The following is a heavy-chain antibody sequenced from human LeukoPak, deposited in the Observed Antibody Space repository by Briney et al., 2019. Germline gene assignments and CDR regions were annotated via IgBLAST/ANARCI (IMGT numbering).Heavy chain of an antibody. D-gene: IGHD3-10*01. J-gene: IGHJ4*02. CDR1: GGSITNDGYY. CDR3: ARDKSGYGSSGY. Sequence: PSETLSLTCTVSGGSITNDGYYWSWIRQPPGKGLEWIGYIYHSGSTYYNPSLKSRVTISVDRSKNQFSLKLSSVTAADTAVYYCARDKSGYGSSGYWGQGTLVTVSS. CDR2: IYHSGST. V-gene: IGHV4-30-2*01.